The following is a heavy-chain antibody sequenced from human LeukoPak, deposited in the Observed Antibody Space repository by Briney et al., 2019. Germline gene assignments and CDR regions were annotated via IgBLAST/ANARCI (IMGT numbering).Heavy chain of an antibody. D-gene: IGHD6-13*01. CDR2: IYTSDST. CDR3: ARRPSSSWYFDY. CDR1: GGSISNYY. Sequence: PSETLSLTCTVSGGSISNYYWSWIRQPAGEGLEWIGRIYTSDSTNYNPSPKSRVTMSVDTSNNQVSLKLRSVTAADTAVYYCARRPSSSWYFDYWGQGTLVTVSS. J-gene: IGHJ4*02. V-gene: IGHV4-4*07.